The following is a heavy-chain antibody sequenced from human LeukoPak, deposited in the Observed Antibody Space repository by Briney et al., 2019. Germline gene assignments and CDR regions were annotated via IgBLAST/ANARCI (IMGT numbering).Heavy chain of an antibody. CDR1: GYSFTTYW. CDR2: IYPGDSDT. J-gene: IGHJ6*01. Sequence: PGESLKISCKGSGYSFTTYWIGWVRHMPGKGVEWMGIIYPGDSDTRYSPSFQGQVTISADKSINPSYLQWSSLTASDTAMYYCARQHCSGGRCYYGMDVWGQGTTVTDCS. CDR3: ARQHCSGGRCYYGMDV. V-gene: IGHV5-51*01. D-gene: IGHD2-15*01.